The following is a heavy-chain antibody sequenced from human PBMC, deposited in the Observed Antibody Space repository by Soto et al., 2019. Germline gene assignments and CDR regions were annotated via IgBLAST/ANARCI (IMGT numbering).Heavy chain of an antibody. V-gene: IGHV3-33*01. J-gene: IGHJ6*02. CDR2: IWYDGSNK. CDR1: GFTFSSYG. CDR3: ASDVYGGYVYEYYYYGMDV. Sequence: GGSLRLSCAASGFTFSSYGMHWVRQAPGKGLEWVAVIWYDGSNKYYADSVKGRFTISRDNSKNTLYLQMNSLRAEDTAVYYCASDVYGGYVYEYYYYGMDVWGQGTTVTVSS. D-gene: IGHD5-12*01.